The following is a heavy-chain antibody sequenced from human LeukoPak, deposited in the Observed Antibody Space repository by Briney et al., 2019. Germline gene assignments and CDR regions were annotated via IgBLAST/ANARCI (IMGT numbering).Heavy chain of an antibody. V-gene: IGHV3-48*01. Sequence: GGSLRLSCAASGFTFSSYGMTWVRQAPGKGLEWVSYIGGSSNSIYYADSVKGRFTISRDNARNSLYLQMNSPRAEDTAVYYCARSPIIWGQGTMVAVSS. CDR1: GFTFSSYG. J-gene: IGHJ3*02. CDR3: ARSPII. CDR2: IGGSSNSI.